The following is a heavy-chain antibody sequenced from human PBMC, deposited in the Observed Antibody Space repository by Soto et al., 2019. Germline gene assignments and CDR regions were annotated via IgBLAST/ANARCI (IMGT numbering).Heavy chain of an antibody. CDR1: GFSLSTSGVG. V-gene: IGHV2-5*02. Sequence: QITLKESGPTLVKATQTLTLTCTFSGFSLSTSGVGVGWIHQPPGKALEWLALIYWDDDKRYSPSLKSRRTITKDTAKNPVVLTRTNMDPVDTATYYCAPLPCGGDCSRFDPWGQGTLVTVSS. CDR3: APLPCGGDCSRFDP. CDR2: IYWDDDK. D-gene: IGHD2-21*02. J-gene: IGHJ5*02.